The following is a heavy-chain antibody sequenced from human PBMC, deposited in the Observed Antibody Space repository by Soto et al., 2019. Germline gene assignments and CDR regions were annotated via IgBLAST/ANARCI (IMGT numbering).Heavy chain of an antibody. CDR2: INPNSGGT. CDR1: GYTFTGYY. Sequence: ASVKVSCKASGYTFTGYYMHWVRQAPGQGLEWMGWINPNSGGTNYAQKFQGRVTMTRDTSISTAYMELSRLRSDDTAAYYCARVGGRVVTHYGMDVWGQGTTVTV. CDR3: ARVGGRVVTHYGMDV. D-gene: IGHD3-3*01. V-gene: IGHV1-2*02. J-gene: IGHJ6*02.